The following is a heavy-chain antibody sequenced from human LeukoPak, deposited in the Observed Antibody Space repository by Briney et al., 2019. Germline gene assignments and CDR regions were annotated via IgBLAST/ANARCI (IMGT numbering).Heavy chain of an antibody. J-gene: IGHJ4*02. CDR2: VHYSGST. D-gene: IGHD3-10*01. V-gene: IGHV4-59*08. Sequence: SETLSLTCTVSGGSINIYYWSWVRQTPGEGLQWIGYVHYSGSTNYNPSLKSRVTISIDTFKNQFSLKLNSVTATDTAVYYCARHYGPWGQGTLATVSS. CDR3: ARHYGP. CDR1: GGSINIYY.